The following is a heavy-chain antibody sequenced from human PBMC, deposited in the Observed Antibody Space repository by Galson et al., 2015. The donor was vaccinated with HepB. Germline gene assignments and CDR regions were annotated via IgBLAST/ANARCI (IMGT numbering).Heavy chain of an antibody. D-gene: IGHD3-10*01. CDR2: INAGNGNT. CDR3: ARDKWPFKVRGVNDGMDV. V-gene: IGHV1-3*01. Sequence: SVKVSCKASGYTFTSYAMHWVRQAPGQRLEWMGWINAGNGNTKYSQKFQGRVTITRDTSASTAYMELSSLRSEDTAVYYCARDKWPFKVRGVNDGMDVWGQGTTVTVSS. J-gene: IGHJ6*02. CDR1: GYTFTSYA.